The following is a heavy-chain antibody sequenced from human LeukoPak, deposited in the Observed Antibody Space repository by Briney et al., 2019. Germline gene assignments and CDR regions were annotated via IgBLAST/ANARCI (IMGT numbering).Heavy chain of an antibody. D-gene: IGHD6-19*01. Sequence: HTGGSLRLSCAASGFTFSSYEMNWVRQAPGKGLEWVSYISSSGSTIYYADSVKGRFTISRDNAKNSLYLQMNSLRAEDTAVYYCARRMMGIAVAGTFNFDYWGQGTLVTVSS. J-gene: IGHJ4*02. CDR3: ARRMMGIAVAGTFNFDY. V-gene: IGHV3-48*03. CDR1: GFTFSSYE. CDR2: ISSSGSTI.